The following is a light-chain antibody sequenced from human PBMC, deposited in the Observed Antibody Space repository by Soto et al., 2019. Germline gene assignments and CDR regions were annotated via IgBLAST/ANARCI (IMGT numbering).Light chain of an antibody. V-gene: IGKV1-5*03. J-gene: IGKJ1*01. CDR1: QNVGTW. CDR2: KAS. Sequence: STLSASVGERVTINFRASQNVGTWLAWYQQKPGKAPNLLIYKASNLERGVPSRFSGSGSGTEFTLTISSLQPDDLATYYCQQNNRYPWTFGQGTKVDIK. CDR3: QQNNRYPWT.